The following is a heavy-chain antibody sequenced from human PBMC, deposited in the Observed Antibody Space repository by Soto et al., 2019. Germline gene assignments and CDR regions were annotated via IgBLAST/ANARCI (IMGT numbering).Heavy chain of an antibody. CDR3: AKKEGGNLALNYYYYYGMDV. CDR1: GFTFSSYA. D-gene: IGHD3-16*01. J-gene: IGHJ6*02. Sequence: VGSLRLSCAASGFTFSSYAMSWVRQAPGKGLEWVSAISGSGGSTYYADSVKGRFTISRDNSKNTLYLQMNSLRAEDTAVYYCAKKEGGNLALNYYYYYGMDVWGQGTTVTVSS. CDR2: ISGSGGST. V-gene: IGHV3-23*01.